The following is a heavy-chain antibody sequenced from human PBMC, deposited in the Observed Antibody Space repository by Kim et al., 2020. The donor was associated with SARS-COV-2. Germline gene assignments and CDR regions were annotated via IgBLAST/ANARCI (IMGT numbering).Heavy chain of an antibody. CDR2: IKEDGSVI. Sequence: GGSLRLSCAASGFTFSNYWMSWIRQAPGKGLEWVAHIKEDGSVIDYVDSVKGRFTVSRDNAKDSLYLQMSSLSAEDTAVYYCVREGLGSFCDYWGQGTPVIVSS. CDR3: VREGLGSFCDY. D-gene: IGHD1-26*01. CDR1: GFTFSNYW. V-gene: IGHV3-7*03. J-gene: IGHJ4*02.